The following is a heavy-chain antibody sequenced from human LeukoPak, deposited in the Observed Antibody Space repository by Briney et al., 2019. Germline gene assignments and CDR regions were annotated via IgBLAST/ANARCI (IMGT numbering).Heavy chain of an antibody. J-gene: IGHJ3*02. CDR2: ISSSSSYI. CDR1: GFTFSSYS. V-gene: IGHV3-21*04. CDR3: ARDRYDILTGYYGLDAFDI. Sequence: GGSLRLSCAASGFTFSSYSMNWVRQAPGKGLEWVSSISSSSSYIYYADSVKGRFTISRDNAKNSLYLQMNSLRSDDTAVYYCARDRYDILTGYYGLDAFDIRGQGTMVTVSS. D-gene: IGHD3-9*01.